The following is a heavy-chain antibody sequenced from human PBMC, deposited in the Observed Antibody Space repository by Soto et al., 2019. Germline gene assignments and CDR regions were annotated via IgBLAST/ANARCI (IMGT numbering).Heavy chain of an antibody. CDR3: ASEWIRDYYFDY. CDR2: IIPILGIA. CDR1: GGTFSSYT. D-gene: IGHD3-3*01. V-gene: IGHV1-69*02. Sequence: QVQLVQSGAEVKKPGSSVKVSCKASGGTFSSYTISWVRQAPGQGLEWMGRIIPILGIANYAQKFQGRVTITADKSTSTAYMELSSLRSEDTAVYYCASEWIRDYYFDYWGQGTLVTVSS. J-gene: IGHJ4*02.